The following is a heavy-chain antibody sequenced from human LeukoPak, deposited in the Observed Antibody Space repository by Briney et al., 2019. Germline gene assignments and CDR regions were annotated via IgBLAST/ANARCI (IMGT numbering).Heavy chain of an antibody. CDR2: ISYDGSNK. J-gene: IGHJ4*02. V-gene: IGHV3-30-3*01. CDR1: GFTFSSYA. Sequence: GGSLRLSCAASGFTFSSYAMHWVRQAPGKGLEWVAVISYDGSNKYYADSVKGRFTISRDNSKNTLYLQMNSLRAEDTAVYYCAKEQWLVLYCCFDYWGQGTLVTVSS. CDR3: AKEQWLVLYCCFDY. D-gene: IGHD6-19*01.